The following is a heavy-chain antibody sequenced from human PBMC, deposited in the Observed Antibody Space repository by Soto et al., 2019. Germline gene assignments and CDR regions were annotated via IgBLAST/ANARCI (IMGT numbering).Heavy chain of an antibody. D-gene: IGHD3-10*01. Sequence: ASVKVSCKVSGYTLTELSMHWVRQAPGKGLEWMGGFDPEDGETIYAQKFQGRVTMTEDTSTDTAYMELSSLRSEDTAVYYCATDSGYYGSGSDYSDQRGLGMDVWG. CDR2: FDPEDGET. V-gene: IGHV1-24*01. J-gene: IGHJ6*02. CDR1: GYTLTELS. CDR3: ATDSGYYGSGSDYSDQRGLGMDV.